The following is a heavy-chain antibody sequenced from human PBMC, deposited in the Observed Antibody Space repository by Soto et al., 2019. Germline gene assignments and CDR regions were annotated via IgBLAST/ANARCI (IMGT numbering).Heavy chain of an antibody. CDR2: INSDGSST. Sequence: EVQLVESGGGLVQPGGSLRLSCAASGFTFSSYWMHWVRQAPGKGLVWVSRINSDGSSTSYADSVKGRFTISRDNAKNTLYLQMNSLRAEDTAVYYCSRDRCSGGSCYTDFDYWGQGTLVTVSS. J-gene: IGHJ4*02. D-gene: IGHD2-15*01. V-gene: IGHV3-74*01. CDR1: GFTFSSYW. CDR3: SRDRCSGGSCYTDFDY.